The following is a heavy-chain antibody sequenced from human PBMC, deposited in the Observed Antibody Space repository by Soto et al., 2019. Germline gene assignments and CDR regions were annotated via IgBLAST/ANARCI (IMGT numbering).Heavy chain of an antibody. CDR2: ISWNSGSI. V-gene: IGHV3-9*01. J-gene: IGHJ3*02. CDR3: AKDQKLTIFGVVGAFDI. Sequence: GGSLRLSCAASGFTFDDYAMHWVRQAPGKGLEWVSGISWNSGSIGYADSVKGRFTISRDNAKNSLYLQMNSLRAEDTALYYCAKDQKLTIFGVVGAFDIWGQGTMVTVSS. CDR1: GFTFDDYA. D-gene: IGHD3-3*01.